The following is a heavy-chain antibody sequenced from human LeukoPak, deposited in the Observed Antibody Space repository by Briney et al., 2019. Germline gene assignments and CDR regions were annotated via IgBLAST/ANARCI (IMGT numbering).Heavy chain of an antibody. CDR1: GGSISSYY. CDR2: IYTSGST. Sequence: SETLSLTCTVSGGSISSYYWSWIRQPAGKGLEWIGRIYTSGSTNYNPSLKSRVTMSVDTSKNQFSLKLSSVTAADTAVYYCARGQSYYDYVWGSYLVYYFDYWGQGTLVTVSS. J-gene: IGHJ4*02. CDR3: ARGQSYYDYVWGSYLVYYFDY. V-gene: IGHV4-4*07. D-gene: IGHD3-16*02.